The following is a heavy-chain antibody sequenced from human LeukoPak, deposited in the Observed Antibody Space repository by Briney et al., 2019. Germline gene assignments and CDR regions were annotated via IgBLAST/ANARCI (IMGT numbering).Heavy chain of an antibody. Sequence: PGRSLRLSCSASGFAFSNFAMHWVRQAPGKGLEWVAFIRYDGSNKYYADSVKGRFTISRDNSKNTLYLQMNSLRAEDTAVYYCAKEVVVPAAISRGDYYYYMDVWGKGTTVTVSS. V-gene: IGHV3-30*02. J-gene: IGHJ6*03. D-gene: IGHD2-2*01. CDR1: GFAFSNFA. CDR3: AKEVVVPAAISRGDYYYYMDV. CDR2: IRYDGSNK.